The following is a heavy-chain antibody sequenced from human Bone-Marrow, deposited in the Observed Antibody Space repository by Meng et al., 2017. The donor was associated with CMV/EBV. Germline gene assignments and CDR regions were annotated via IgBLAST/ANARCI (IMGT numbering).Heavy chain of an antibody. CDR2: ISSSSSYI. D-gene: IGHD5-18*01. CDR3: ARVEDTAYRGRGAFDI. V-gene: IGHV3-21*01. Sequence: GGSLRLSCAASGFTFSSYSMNWVRQAPGKGLEWVSSISSSSSYIYYADSVKGRFTISRDNAKNSLYLQMNSLRAEDTAVYYCARVEDTAYRGRGAFDIWGQGTIVTVSS. J-gene: IGHJ3*02. CDR1: GFTFSSYS.